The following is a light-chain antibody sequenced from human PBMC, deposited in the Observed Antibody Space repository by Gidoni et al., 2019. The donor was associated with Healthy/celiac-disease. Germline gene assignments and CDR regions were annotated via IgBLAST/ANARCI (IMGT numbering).Light chain of an antibody. J-gene: IGKJ1*01. CDR1: QSISSW. V-gene: IGKV1-5*01. Sequence: DIQMSQSPSTLSASVGDRVTITCRASQSISSWLAWYQQKPGKAPKLLIYDASSLESGVPSRCSGSGSGTEFTLTISSRQPDDFATYYGQQYNSYWTFGQGTKVEIK. CDR3: QQYNSYWT. CDR2: DAS.